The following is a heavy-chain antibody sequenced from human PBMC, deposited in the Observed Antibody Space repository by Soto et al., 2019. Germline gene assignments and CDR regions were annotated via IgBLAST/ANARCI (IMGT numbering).Heavy chain of an antibody. V-gene: IGHV4-31*03. CDR2: TYYSGST. D-gene: IGHD6-13*01. CDR1: GVTISSGAYY. Sequence: SETLSLTCTVSGVTISSGAYYWIWIRQPPGKGLEWIGNTYYSGSTYYSPSLKSRVAISLDTSKNQFPLRLSSVTAADTAVYYCARYRFSGSKWSKFDFWGQGTLVTVSS. CDR3: ARYRFSGSKWSKFDF. J-gene: IGHJ4*02.